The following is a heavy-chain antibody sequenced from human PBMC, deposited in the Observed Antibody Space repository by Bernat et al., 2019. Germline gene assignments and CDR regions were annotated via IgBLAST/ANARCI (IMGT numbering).Heavy chain of an antibody. J-gene: IGHJ6*03. V-gene: IGHV4-59*01. D-gene: IGHD3-10*01. CDR3: AREGWVQRVPPSDYYFYMDV. Sequence: QVQLQESGPGLVKPSETLSLTCTVSGGSISSYYWSWIRQPPGKGLEWIGYIYYSGSTNYNPSLRSRVTISLDTSKNQFSLKLSSVTAADTAVYYCAREGWVQRVPPSDYYFYMDVWGKGTTVTVSS. CDR2: IYYSGST. CDR1: GGSISSYY.